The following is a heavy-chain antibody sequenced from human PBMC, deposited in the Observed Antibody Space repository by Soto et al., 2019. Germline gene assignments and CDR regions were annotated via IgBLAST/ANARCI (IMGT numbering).Heavy chain of an antibody. CDR2: INHSGST. D-gene: IGHD2-2*01. Sequence: PSETLSLTCAVYGGSFSGYYWSWIRQPPGKGLEWIGEINHSGSTNYNPSLKSRVTISVDTSKNQFSLKLSSVTAADTAVYYCARRRYCSSTSCYPHFDYWGQGTLVTVSS. CDR1: GGSFSGYY. V-gene: IGHV4-34*01. J-gene: IGHJ4*02. CDR3: ARRRYCSSTSCYPHFDY.